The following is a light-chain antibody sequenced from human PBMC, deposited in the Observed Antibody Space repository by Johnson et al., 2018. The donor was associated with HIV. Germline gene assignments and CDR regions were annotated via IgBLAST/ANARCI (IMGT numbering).Light chain of an antibody. CDR1: SSNIGNNY. CDR2: ENT. CDR3: GTGDSSLSAPYC. Sequence: QSVLTQPPSVSAAPGQKVTISCSGSSSNIGNNYVSWYQQLPGTAPKLLIYENTKRPSGIPDRFSGSKSGTSATLGITGLQTGDEADYYCGTGDSSLSAPYCFGTGTKVTVL. V-gene: IGLV1-51*02. J-gene: IGLJ1*01.